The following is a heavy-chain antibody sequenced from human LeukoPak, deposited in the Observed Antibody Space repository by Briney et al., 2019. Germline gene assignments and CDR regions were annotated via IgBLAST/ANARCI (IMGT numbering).Heavy chain of an antibody. V-gene: IGHV3-30*03. CDR3: ARDISVVTAGARYFDY. CDR2: VSYDGSDK. CDR1: GFTFSSYG. J-gene: IGHJ4*02. D-gene: IGHD2-21*02. Sequence: PGGSLRLSCAASGFTFSSYGMHWVRQAPGKGLEWVAVVSYDGSDKYYADSVKGRLTISRDNSKNTLYLQMNSLRPEDTAVYYCARDISVVTAGARYFDYWGQGTLVTVSS.